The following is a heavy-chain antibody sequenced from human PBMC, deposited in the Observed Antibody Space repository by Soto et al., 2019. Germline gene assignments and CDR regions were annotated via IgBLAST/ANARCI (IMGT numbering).Heavy chain of an antibody. J-gene: IGHJ4*02. CDR2: IYYSGST. Sequence: SETLSLTCTVSGGSVSSGSYYWSWIRQPPGKGLEWIGYIYYSGSTNYNPSLKSRVTISVDTSKNQFSLKLSSVTAADTAVYYCARNTVTTSHWGQGTLVTVSS. CDR1: GGSVSSGSYY. V-gene: IGHV4-61*01. D-gene: IGHD4-17*01. CDR3: ARNTVTTSH.